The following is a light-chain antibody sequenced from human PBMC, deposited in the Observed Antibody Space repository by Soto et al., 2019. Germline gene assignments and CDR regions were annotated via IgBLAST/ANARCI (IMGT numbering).Light chain of an antibody. Sequence: PQSPSTLSASVGARVTIAXRARQGISAWVVWYQQKQGXAPKXXXHSXSNLQRGVPSRLSGSGSGTDFTLTSSSLQPEDFASYYCQQATIITLTFGPGTNVDIK. CDR1: QGISAW. J-gene: IGKJ3*01. V-gene: IGKV1-12*01. CDR2: SXS. CDR3: QQATIITLT.